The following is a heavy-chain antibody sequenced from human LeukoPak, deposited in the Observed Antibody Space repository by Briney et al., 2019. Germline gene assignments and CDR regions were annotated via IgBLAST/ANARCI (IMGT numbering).Heavy chain of an antibody. J-gene: IGHJ4*02. D-gene: IGHD6-19*01. CDR2: MSRSSNYI. V-gene: IGHV3-21*01. Sequence: GGSLRLSCEASGFTFSSYSMNWVRQAPGTGLEWVSSMSRSSNYIYYADSVKGRFTISRDNAKNSLFLQMNSLRGEDTAVYYCARDKVGGSMAGSNFDYWGQGTLVTVSS. CDR3: ARDKVGGSMAGSNFDY. CDR1: GFTFSSYS.